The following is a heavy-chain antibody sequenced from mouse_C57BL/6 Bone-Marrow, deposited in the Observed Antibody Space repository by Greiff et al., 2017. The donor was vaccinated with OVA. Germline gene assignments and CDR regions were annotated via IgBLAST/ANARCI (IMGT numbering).Heavy chain of an antibody. CDR3: ARKGDRYYFDY. Sequence: VQLQQPGAELVRPGTSVKLSCKASGYTFTSYWMHWVKQRPGQGLEWIGVIDPSDSYTNYNQKFKGKATLTVDTSSSTAYMQLSSLTSEDSAVYYCARKGDRYYFDYWGQGTTLTVSS. CDR1: GYTFTSYW. D-gene: IGHD3-3*01. V-gene: IGHV1-59*01. CDR2: IDPSDSYT. J-gene: IGHJ2*01.